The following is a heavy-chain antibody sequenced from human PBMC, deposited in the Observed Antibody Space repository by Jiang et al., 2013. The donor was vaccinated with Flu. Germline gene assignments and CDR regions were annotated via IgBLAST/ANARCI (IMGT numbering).Heavy chain of an antibody. CDR3: ARAAYYYDSSGYYPFDY. CDR1: GGSISSGSYY. V-gene: IGHV4-61*02. CDR2: IYTSGST. Sequence: GLVKPSQTLSLTCTVSGGSISSGSYYWSWIRQPAGKGLEWIGRIYTSGSTNYNPSLKSRVTISVDTSKNQFSLKLSSVTAADTAVYYCARAAYYYDSSGYYPFDYWGQGTLVTVSS. D-gene: IGHD3-22*01. J-gene: IGHJ4*02.